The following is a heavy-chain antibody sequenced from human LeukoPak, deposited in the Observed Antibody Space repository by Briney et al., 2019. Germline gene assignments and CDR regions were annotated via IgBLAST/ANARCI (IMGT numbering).Heavy chain of an antibody. Sequence: PSETLSLTCTVSGYSISSGYYWAWIRQPPGKGLEWIGSIYHSGSTYYNPSLKSRVTISIDTSKSQFSLNLSSVTAADTAVYFCARDPDYYDPGYWGQGTLVTVSS. D-gene: IGHD3-22*01. CDR1: GYSISSGYY. CDR2: IYHSGST. J-gene: IGHJ4*02. CDR3: ARDPDYYDPGY. V-gene: IGHV4-38-2*02.